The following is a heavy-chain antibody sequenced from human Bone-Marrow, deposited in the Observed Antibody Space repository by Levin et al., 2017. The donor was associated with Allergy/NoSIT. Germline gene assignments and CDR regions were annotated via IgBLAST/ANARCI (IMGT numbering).Heavy chain of an antibody. V-gene: IGHV3-74*01. Sequence: GGSLRLSCAASGFTFSSYWMHWVRQAPGKGLVWVSRINSDGSSTSYADSVKGRFTISRDNAKNTLYLQMNSLRAEDTAVYYCAKGGDYNLYYYYYGMDVWGQGTTVTVSS. CDR2: INSDGSST. J-gene: IGHJ6*02. CDR1: GFTFSSYW. CDR3: AKGGDYNLYYYYYGMDV. D-gene: IGHD4-17*01.